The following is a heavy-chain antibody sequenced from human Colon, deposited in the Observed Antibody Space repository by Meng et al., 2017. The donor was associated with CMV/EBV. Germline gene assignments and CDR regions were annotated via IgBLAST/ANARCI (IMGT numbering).Heavy chain of an antibody. V-gene: IGHV4-59*01. CDR1: GGSISSYY. D-gene: IGHD2-15*01. CDR2: IYYSGST. CDR3: ARESREVGMVGYFYSGMDV. Sequence: SETLSLTCTVSGGSISSYYWSWIRQPPGKGLEWIGYIYYSGSTNYNPSLKSRVTISVDTSKNQFSLKLSSVTAADTAVYYCARESREVGMVGYFYSGMDVWGQGTTVTVSS. J-gene: IGHJ6*02.